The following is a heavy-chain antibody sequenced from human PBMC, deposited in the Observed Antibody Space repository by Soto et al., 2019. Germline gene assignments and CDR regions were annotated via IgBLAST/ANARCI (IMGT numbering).Heavy chain of an antibody. D-gene: IGHD2-8*02. J-gene: IGHJ4*02. CDR2: IYHSGST. Sequence: SETLSLTCAVSSGSISSSNWWSWVRQPPGKGLEWIGEIYHSGSTNYNPSLKSRVTISVDKSKNQFSLKLSSVTAAGTAVYYCARVFSSGDFDYWGQGTLVTVSS. V-gene: IGHV4-4*02. CDR3: ARVFSSGDFDY. CDR1: SGSISSSNW.